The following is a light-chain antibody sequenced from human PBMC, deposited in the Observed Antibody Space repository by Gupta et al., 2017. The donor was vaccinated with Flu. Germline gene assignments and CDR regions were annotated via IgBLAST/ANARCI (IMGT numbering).Light chain of an antibody. J-gene: IGKJ2*01. CDR3: QQYYTTPYT. CDR2: WAS. CDR1: QSVLYSSNNKNH. Sequence: DIVMTQSPDSLALALGGRATINCRSSQSVLYSSNNKNHLAWFQQKPGQPPKLLIYWASARESGVPDRFSGGGSGTDFTLTISSLQAEDVAVYFCQQYYTTPYTFGQGTKLDIK. V-gene: IGKV4-1*01.